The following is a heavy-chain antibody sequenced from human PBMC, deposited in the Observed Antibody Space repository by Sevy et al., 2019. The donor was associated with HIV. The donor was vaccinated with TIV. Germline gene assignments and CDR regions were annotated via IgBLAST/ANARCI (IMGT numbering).Heavy chain of an antibody. CDR2: ISSIGSST. CDR1: GFTFNTHG. J-gene: IGHJ3*01. V-gene: IGHV3-23*01. Sequence: GGSLRLSCAASGFTFNTHGMNWVRQAPGKGLEWVSVISSIGSSTYYADSVKGRFTISRDNSKNTLYLQMNSLRADDTAVYYCAKALNPALESMIEVIFRSLKGFDVWGQGAMVTVSS. D-gene: IGHD3-22*01. CDR3: AKALNPALESMIEVIFRSLKGFDV.